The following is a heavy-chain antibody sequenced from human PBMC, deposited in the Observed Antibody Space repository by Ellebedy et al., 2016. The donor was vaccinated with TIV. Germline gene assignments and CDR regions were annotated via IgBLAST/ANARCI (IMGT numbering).Heavy chain of an antibody. J-gene: IGHJ3*02. D-gene: IGHD6-13*01. CDR1: GGSVTSHY. V-gene: IGHV4-59*02. CDR2: FYYSGST. CDR3: ARGDFSSWTRTAFDI. Sequence: SETLSLTXTVSGGSVTSHYWTWIRQPPGKGLECIGYFYYSGSTNYNPSLKSRVTISVDTSKNQFSLKLNSVTAADTAVYYCARGDFSSWTRTAFDIWGQGTMVTVSS.